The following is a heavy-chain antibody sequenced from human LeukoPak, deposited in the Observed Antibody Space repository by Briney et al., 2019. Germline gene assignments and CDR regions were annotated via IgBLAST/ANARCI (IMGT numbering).Heavy chain of an antibody. CDR2: IRYDGGIQ. CDR1: GFIFSNSG. D-gene: IGHD5-18*01. Sequence: GGSLRLSCAASGFIFSNSGMHWVRQAPGKGLEWVTFIRYDGGIQYDADSVKGRFTISKDNSKNTVYLQMSSLSAEDTAIYYCAKDQGFSYYYLDYWGQGILVTVS. V-gene: IGHV3-30*02. CDR3: AKDQGFSYYYLDY. J-gene: IGHJ4*02.